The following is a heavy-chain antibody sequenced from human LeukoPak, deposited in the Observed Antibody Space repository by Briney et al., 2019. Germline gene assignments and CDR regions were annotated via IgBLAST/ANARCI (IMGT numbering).Heavy chain of an antibody. J-gene: IGHJ4*02. Sequence: PSETLSLTCTVSGDSISSSSYYWAWIRRPPGKGLGWIGSIYYSGSTHYNPSLESRVTMSVDTSKNQLSLKLTSVTAADAAVYYCARQRAYYGSGSYYSGFDYWGQGALITVSS. V-gene: IGHV4-39*01. CDR2: IYYSGST. D-gene: IGHD3-10*01. CDR1: GDSISSSSYY. CDR3: ARQRAYYGSGSYYSGFDY.